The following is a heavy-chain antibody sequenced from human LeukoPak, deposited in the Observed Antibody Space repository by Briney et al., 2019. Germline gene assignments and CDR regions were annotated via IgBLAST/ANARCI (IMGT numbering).Heavy chain of an antibody. V-gene: IGHV4-59*12. CDR1: GGSISSYY. J-gene: IGHJ6*03. Sequence: PSETLSLTCTVSGGSISSYYWSWIRQPPGKGLEWIGYIYYSGSTNYNPSLKSRVTISVDTSKNQFSLKLSSVTAADTAVYYCARGRGEDYVWGSYRPTSLYYYYMDVWGKGTTVTVSS. CDR2: IYYSGST. CDR3: ARGRGEDYVWGSYRPTSLYYYYMDV. D-gene: IGHD3-16*02.